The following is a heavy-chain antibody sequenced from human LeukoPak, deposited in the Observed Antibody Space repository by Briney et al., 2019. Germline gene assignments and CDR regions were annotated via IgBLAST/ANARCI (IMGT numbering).Heavy chain of an antibody. CDR1: GYTFTSYG. CDR3: ARLRYFDWLLSDDAFDI. Sequence: GASVKVSCKASGYTFTSYGISWVRQAPGQGLEWMGWISAYNGNTNYAQKLQGRVTMTTDTSTSTAYMELRSLRSDDTAVYYCARLRYFDWLLSDDAFDIWGQGTMVTVSS. J-gene: IGHJ3*02. D-gene: IGHD3-9*01. V-gene: IGHV1-18*01. CDR2: ISAYNGNT.